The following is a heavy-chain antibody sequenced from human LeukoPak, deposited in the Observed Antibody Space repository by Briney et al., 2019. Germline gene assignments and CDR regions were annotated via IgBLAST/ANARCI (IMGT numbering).Heavy chain of an antibody. CDR2: INSDGSST. CDR1: GFTFSSYW. D-gene: IGHD6-13*01. Sequence: GGSLRLSCAASGFTFSSYWMHWVRQAPGKGLVRVSRINSDGSSTSYADSVKGRFTISRDNAKNTLYLQMNSLGAEDTAVYYCARGIAAAGLRYYGMDVWGQGTTVTVSS. J-gene: IGHJ6*02. CDR3: ARGIAAAGLRYYGMDV. V-gene: IGHV3-74*01.